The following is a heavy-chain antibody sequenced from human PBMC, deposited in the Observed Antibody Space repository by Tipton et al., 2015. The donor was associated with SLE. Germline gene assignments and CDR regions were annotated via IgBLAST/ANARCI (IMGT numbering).Heavy chain of an antibody. Sequence: LRLSCTVSGDSISSNYWSWIRQPPGKGLEWIGYMHYSGNSEYNPSLMNRVTISLDTSKNQFSLKLTSVTAADTAVYYCVRGSGVLTLFDFWGQGTLVTVSS. J-gene: IGHJ4*02. V-gene: IGHV4-59*01. D-gene: IGHD3-3*01. CDR2: MHYSGNS. CDR1: GDSISSNY. CDR3: VRGSGVLTLFDF.